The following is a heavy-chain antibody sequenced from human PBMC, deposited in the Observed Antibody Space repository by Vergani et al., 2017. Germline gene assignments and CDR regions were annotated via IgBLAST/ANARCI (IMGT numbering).Heavy chain of an antibody. CDR1: GFTFSSYW. J-gene: IGHJ4*02. D-gene: IGHD1-26*01. CDR3: ARGKGIVGATFWVY. Sequence: EVQLVESGGGLVQPGGSLRLSCAASGFTFSSYWMHWVRQAPGKGLVWVSRINSDGSSTSDADSVKGRFTISRDHAKNTLYLQMNSLRAEDTAVYYCARGKGIVGATFWVYWGQGTLVTVSS. CDR2: INSDGSST. V-gene: IGHV3-74*01.